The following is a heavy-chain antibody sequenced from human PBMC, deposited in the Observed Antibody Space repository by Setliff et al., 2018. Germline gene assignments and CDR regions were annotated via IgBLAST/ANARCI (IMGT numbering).Heavy chain of an antibody. CDR3: SRLVRYCTTTTCQSVPGAEV. V-gene: IGHV1-18*01. CDR1: GYSFSNYG. J-gene: IGHJ4*02. CDR2: IGAYTGNT. D-gene: IGHD2-8*01. Sequence: RASVKVSCKASGYSFSNYGISWVRQAPGQGLEWMGWIGAYTGNTNYPQKFQGRVTMTTDTSTSTAYMELRSLRSDDTAVYYCSRLVRYCTTTTCQSVPGAEVWGQGTLVTVSS.